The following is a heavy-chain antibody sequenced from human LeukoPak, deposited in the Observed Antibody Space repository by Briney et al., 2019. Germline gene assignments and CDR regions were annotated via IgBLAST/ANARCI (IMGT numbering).Heavy chain of an antibody. V-gene: IGHV1-69*04. J-gene: IGHJ5*02. Sequence: SVKVSCKASGGTFISSAITWVRQAPGQGLEWMGRIIPILAISNYAQKFQGRVTITADKSTSTAYMELSSLRSEDTAVYYCARDSGPRIAAAGSWFDPWGQGTLVTVSS. CDR3: ARDSGPRIAAAGSWFDP. D-gene: IGHD6-13*01. CDR1: GGTFISSA. CDR2: IIPILAIS.